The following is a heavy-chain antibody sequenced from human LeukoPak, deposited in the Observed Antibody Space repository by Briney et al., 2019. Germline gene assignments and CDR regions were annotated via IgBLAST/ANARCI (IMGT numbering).Heavy chain of an antibody. Sequence: GGSLRLSCAASGFTFSSYSMNWVRQAPGKGLEWVSYISSSSSTIYYADSVKGRFTISRDNAKNSLYLQMNSLRAEDTAVYYCARAFYCGGDCYVGYDYWGQGTLVTVSS. CDR3: ARAFYCGGDCYVGYDY. V-gene: IGHV3-48*01. CDR2: ISSSSSTI. CDR1: GFTFSSYS. J-gene: IGHJ4*02. D-gene: IGHD2-21*02.